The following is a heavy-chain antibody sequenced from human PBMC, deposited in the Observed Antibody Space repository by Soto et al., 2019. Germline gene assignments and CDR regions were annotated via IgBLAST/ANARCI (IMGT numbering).Heavy chain of an antibody. J-gene: IGHJ6*02. CDR2: ISGSGGST. Sequence: EVQLLESGGGLVQPGGSLRLSCAASGFTFSSYAMSWVRQAPGKGLEWVSAISGSGGSTYYADSVKGRFTISRDNSKNTLYLQMNGLRAEDTGVYYCAKDGPVELWLRPLGYGMDVWGQGTTVTVSS. D-gene: IGHD5-18*01. V-gene: IGHV3-23*01. CDR3: AKDGPVELWLRPLGYGMDV. CDR1: GFTFSSYA.